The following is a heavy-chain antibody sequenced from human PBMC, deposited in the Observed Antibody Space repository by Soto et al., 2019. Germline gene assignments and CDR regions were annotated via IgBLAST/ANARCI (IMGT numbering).Heavy chain of an antibody. Sequence: EVQLVESGGGLVQPGGSLKLSCAASGFTFSGSAMHWVRQASGKGLEWVGRIRSKANSYATAYAASVKGRFTISRDDSKNTAYLQMNSLKTEDTAVYYCTTTYYDFWSGYYHPYRGQGTLVTVSS. J-gene: IGHJ4*02. D-gene: IGHD3-3*01. CDR3: TTTYYDFWSGYYHPY. CDR1: GFTFSGSA. CDR2: IRSKANSYAT. V-gene: IGHV3-73*01.